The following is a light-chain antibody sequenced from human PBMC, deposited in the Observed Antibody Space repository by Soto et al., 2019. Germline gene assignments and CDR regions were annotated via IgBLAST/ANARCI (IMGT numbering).Light chain of an antibody. CDR2: EVD. CDR3: SSYTTTNTYV. Sequence: QSALTQPASVSGSPGQSITIACTGTNTDVGGYNFVSWYQQHPMKAPKLIIYEVDKRPSGVSPRFSGSKSANTASLTISGLQAEDEADYYCSSYTTTNTYVFGTGTKVTVL. J-gene: IGLJ1*01. CDR1: NTDVGGYNF. V-gene: IGLV2-14*01.